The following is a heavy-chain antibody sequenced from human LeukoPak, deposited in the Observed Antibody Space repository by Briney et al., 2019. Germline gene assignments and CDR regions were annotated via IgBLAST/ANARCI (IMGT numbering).Heavy chain of an antibody. CDR1: GGSISSST. D-gene: IGHD3-10*01. J-gene: IGHJ6*01. CDR3: ARVDITMGPAVIISSFYYAMYV. Sequence: PSETLSHTPTHSGGSISSSTTRWVRQPPGKGLECIGYIYYSGSTNYNPSLKSRVTISVDTSKNQFSLKLSSGTASDPAVYYCARVDITMGPAVIISSFYYAMYVCKQGSTVTVSS. CDR2: IYYSGST. V-gene: IGHV4-59*01.